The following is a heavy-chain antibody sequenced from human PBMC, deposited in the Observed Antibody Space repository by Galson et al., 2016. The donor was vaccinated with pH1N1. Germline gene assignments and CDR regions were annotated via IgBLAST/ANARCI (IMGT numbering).Heavy chain of an antibody. CDR2: IWYEGINK. Sequence: SLRLSCAASGFSFSSYGMHWVRQAPGKRLEWVAVIWYEGINKDYADSVKGRFTISRDNSKNTMFLQMNSLRAEDTAVYYCARDQQQSLDGWGQGTLVTVSS. CDR1: GFSFSSYG. J-gene: IGHJ4*02. D-gene: IGHD1/OR15-1a*01. CDR3: ARDQQQSLDG. V-gene: IGHV3-33*01.